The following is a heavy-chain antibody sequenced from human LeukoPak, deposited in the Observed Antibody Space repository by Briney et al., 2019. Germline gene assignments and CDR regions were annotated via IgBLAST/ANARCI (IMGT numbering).Heavy chain of an antibody. V-gene: IGHV4-4*07. Sequence: PSETLSLTCTVSGGSISSYYWSWIRQPAGKGLEWIGRIYNTGSTNYNPSLKSRVTISVDTSKNQFSLKLSSVTAADTAVYYCAREKELTFGGVIVNWFDPWGQGTLVTVSS. CDR1: GGSISSYY. CDR2: IYNTGST. J-gene: IGHJ5*02. CDR3: AREKELTFGGVIVNWFDP. D-gene: IGHD3-16*02.